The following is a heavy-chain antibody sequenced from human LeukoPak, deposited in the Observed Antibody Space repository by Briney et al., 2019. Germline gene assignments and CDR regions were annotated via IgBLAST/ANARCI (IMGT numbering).Heavy chain of an antibody. CDR2: ISWNSGSI. Sequence: SLRLSCAASGFTFDDYAMHWVRQAPGKGLEWVSGISWNSGSIGYADSVKGRFTISRDNAKNSLYLQMNNLRAEDMALYYCAKADSSGYYAAFDIWGQGTMVTVSS. CDR1: GFTFDDYA. CDR3: AKADSSGYYAAFDI. D-gene: IGHD3-22*01. V-gene: IGHV3-9*03. J-gene: IGHJ3*02.